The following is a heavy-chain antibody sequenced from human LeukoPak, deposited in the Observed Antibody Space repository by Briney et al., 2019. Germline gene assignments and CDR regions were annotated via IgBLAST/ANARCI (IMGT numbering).Heavy chain of an antibody. CDR3: ARDGPLPHIVVVTASTFYGMDV. Sequence: GGSLRLSCAASGFTFSSYAMHWVRQAPGKGLEWVAVISYDGSNKYYADSVKGRFTISRDNSKNTLYLQMNSLRAEDTAVYYCARDGPLPHIVVVTASTFYGMDVWGQGTTVTVSS. D-gene: IGHD2-21*02. V-gene: IGHV3-30*04. CDR1: GFTFSSYA. J-gene: IGHJ6*02. CDR2: ISYDGSNK.